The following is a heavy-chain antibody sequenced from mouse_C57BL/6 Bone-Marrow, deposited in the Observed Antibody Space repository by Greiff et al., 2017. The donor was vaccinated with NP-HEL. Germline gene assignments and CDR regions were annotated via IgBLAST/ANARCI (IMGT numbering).Heavy chain of an antibody. CDR3: LYYYGSSYVNWYFDV. J-gene: IGHJ1*03. CDR1: GYTFTDYY. CDR2: INPYNGGT. D-gene: IGHD1-1*01. V-gene: IGHV1-19*01. Sequence: VQLQQSGPVLVKPGASVKMSCKASGYTFTDYYMNWVKQSHGKSLEWIGVINPYNGGTSYNQKFKGKATLTVDKSSSTAYMELNSLTSEDSAVYYCLYYYGSSYVNWYFDVWGTGTTVTVSS.